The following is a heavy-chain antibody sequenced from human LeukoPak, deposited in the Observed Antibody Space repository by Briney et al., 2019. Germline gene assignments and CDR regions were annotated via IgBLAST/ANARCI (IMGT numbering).Heavy chain of an antibody. V-gene: IGHV4-59*01. CDR1: GGSISSFF. CDR2: VHSSGST. Sequence: ASETLSLTCTVSGGSISSFFWSWIRQPPGKGLEWIGYVHSSGSTKYNPSLKSRLIISVDMSKNQFSLKLRSVRVADTAVYYCARLAPGNYDILTGDPKVVFDYWGQGALVTVSS. CDR3: ARLAPGNYDILTGDPKVVFDY. D-gene: IGHD3-9*01. J-gene: IGHJ4*02.